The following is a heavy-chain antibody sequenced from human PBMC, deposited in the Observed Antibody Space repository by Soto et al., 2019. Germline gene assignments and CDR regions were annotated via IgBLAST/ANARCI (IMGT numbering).Heavy chain of an antibody. V-gene: IGHV3-74*01. CDR2: IISDGSRT. D-gene: IGHD5-18*01. J-gene: IGHJ4*02. Sequence: XGSLRLSCAAAGFTFSSFWMHWVRQTPGKGLVWVSRIISDGSRTTYADSVKGRFTISSDNAKNTLYLQMNSLRAEDTALYYCARAHENSYGYFDYWGQGALVTVSS. CDR3: ARAHENSYGYFDY. CDR1: GFTFSSFW.